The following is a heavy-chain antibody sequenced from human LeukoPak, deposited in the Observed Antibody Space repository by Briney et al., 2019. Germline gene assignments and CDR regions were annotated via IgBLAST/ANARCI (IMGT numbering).Heavy chain of an antibody. CDR1: GYTFTSYY. Sequence: GASVKVSCKASGYTFTSYYMHWVRQAPGQGLEWMGIINPSGGSTSYAQKFQGRVTMTRDTSTSTVYMELSSLRSEDTAVYYCARDLMSIAAAGTTRVAGGSFDYWGQGTLVTVSS. CDR2: INPSGGST. J-gene: IGHJ4*02. CDR3: ARDLMSIAAAGTTRVAGGSFDY. D-gene: IGHD6-13*01. V-gene: IGHV1-46*01.